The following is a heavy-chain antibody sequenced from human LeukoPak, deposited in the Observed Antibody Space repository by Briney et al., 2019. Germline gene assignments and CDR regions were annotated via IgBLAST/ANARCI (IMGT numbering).Heavy chain of an antibody. J-gene: IGHJ6*02. Sequence: GGSLRLSCAASGFTFSSYAMHWVRQAPGKGLEWVAVISYDGSNKYYADSVKGRFTISRDNSKNTLYLQMNSLRAEDTAVYYCARHITVTTGMDVWGQGTTVTVSS. V-gene: IGHV3-30-3*01. CDR2: ISYDGSNK. CDR3: ARHITVTTGMDV. CDR1: GFTFSSYA. D-gene: IGHD4-11*01.